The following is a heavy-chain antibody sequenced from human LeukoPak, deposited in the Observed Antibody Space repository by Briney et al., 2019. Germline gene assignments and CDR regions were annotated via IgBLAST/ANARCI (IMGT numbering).Heavy chain of an antibody. CDR2: VRTKAYGGTR. Sequence: PGGSLRLSCAASGFTFDDYGMSWVRQAPGKGLEWVGFVRTKAYGGTREYAASVKGRFTISRDDSKSIAYLQMNSLKTEDTAVYYCTRGAYGFFQRWGQGTLVTVSS. V-gene: IGHV3-49*04. CDR1: GFTFDDYG. D-gene: IGHD5-12*01. CDR3: TRGAYGFFQR. J-gene: IGHJ1*01.